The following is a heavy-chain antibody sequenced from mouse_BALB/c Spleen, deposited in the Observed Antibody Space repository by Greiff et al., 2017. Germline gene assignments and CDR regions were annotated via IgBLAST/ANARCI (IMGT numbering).Heavy chain of an antibody. V-gene: IGHV1-12*01. Sequence: LQQPGAELVKPGASVKMSCKASGYTFTSYNMHWVKQTPGQGLEWIGAIYPGNGDTSYNQKFKGKATLTADKSSSTAYMQLSSLTSEDSAVYYCARHRYDYFDYWGQGTTLTVSS. D-gene: IGHD2-14*01. J-gene: IGHJ2*01. CDR1: GYTFTSYN. CDR3: ARHRYDYFDY. CDR2: IYPGNGDT.